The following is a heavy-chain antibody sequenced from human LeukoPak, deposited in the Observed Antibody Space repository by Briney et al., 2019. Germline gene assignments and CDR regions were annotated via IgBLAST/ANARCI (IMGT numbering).Heavy chain of an antibody. D-gene: IGHD6-13*01. CDR3: ARDSEERLVTWYLDL. V-gene: IGHV1-2*02. CDR2: INPNSGGT. Sequence: ASVKVSCKASGYTFTGYYMHWVRQAPGQGLEWMGWINPNSGGTNYAQNFQGRVTMTRDTSISTAYMDLSSLISDDTAVYYCARDSEERLVTWYLDLWGRGTLVTVSS. J-gene: IGHJ2*01. CDR1: GYTFTGYY.